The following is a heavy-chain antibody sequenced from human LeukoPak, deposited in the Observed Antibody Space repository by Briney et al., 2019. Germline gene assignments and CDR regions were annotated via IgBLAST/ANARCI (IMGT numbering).Heavy chain of an antibody. J-gene: IGHJ5*02. CDR1: GDSVSSNSVT. CDR2: TYYRSTWYN. Sequence: SQTLSLTCAISGDSVSSNSVTWNWNRQSPSRGLEWLGRTYYRSTWYNDYAVSVRGRITVNPDTSKNQFSLHLNSVTPEDMAVYYCARRLTQYDCFDPWGQGILVTVSS. D-gene: IGHD2-2*01. CDR3: ARRLTQYDCFDP. V-gene: IGHV6-1*01.